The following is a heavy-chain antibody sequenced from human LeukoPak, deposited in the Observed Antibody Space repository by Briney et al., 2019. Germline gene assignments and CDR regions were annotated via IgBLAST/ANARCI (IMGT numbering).Heavy chain of an antibody. D-gene: IGHD4-17*01. CDR3: AKREKGTTGRFFGY. V-gene: IGHV3-23*01. CDR1: GLTFTNYA. CDR2: ISEGVGNT. J-gene: IGHJ4*02. Sequence: GGSLRLSCAASGLTFTNYAMTWVRQAPGKGLEWVSGISEGVGNTYYADSVKGRFTISRDHSKNTLYLQMNSLRAEDTALYYCAKREKGTTGRFFGYWGQGTLVTVSS.